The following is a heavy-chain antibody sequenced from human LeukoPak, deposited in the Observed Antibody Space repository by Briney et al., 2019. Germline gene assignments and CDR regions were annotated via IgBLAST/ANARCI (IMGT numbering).Heavy chain of an antibody. CDR3: AVLWFGELLSPFDY. Sequence: ASVKVSCKASGYTFTSYDINWVRQAPGQGLEWMGWINPNSGGTNYAQKFQGRVTMTRDTSISTAYMELSGLRSDDTAVYYCAVLWFGELLSPFDYWGQGTLVTVSS. D-gene: IGHD3-10*01. CDR2: INPNSGGT. V-gene: IGHV1-2*02. CDR1: GYTFTSYD. J-gene: IGHJ4*02.